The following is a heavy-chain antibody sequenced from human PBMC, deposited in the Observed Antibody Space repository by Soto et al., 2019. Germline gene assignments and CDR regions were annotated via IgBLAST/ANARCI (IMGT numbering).Heavy chain of an antibody. CDR1: GFSFSNYG. CDR2: ISHDGNSH. Sequence: PGGSLRISCEGSGFSFSNYGIHWVRQAPGRGLEWVAVISHDGNSHHLADSVRGRFTISRDNSKNTVFLHMTSLRREDSAVYHCVKAQEMIAQYFAVALTAFAFCCQGTMITLS. CDR3: VKAQEMIAQYFAVALTAFAF. J-gene: IGHJ3*01. D-gene: IGHD2-21*01. V-gene: IGHV3-30*18.